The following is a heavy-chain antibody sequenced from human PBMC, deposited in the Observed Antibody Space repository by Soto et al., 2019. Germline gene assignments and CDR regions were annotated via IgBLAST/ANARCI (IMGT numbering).Heavy chain of an antibody. V-gene: IGHV3-30*18. CDR3: AKDRQHGGSRRGYYYYGMDV. J-gene: IGHJ6*02. CDR1: GFTFSSYG. D-gene: IGHD1-26*01. Sequence: PGGSLRLSCAASGFTFSSYGMHWVRQAPGKGLEWVAVISYDGSNKYYADSVKGRFTISRDNSKNTLYLQMNSLRAEDTAVYYCAKDRQHGGSRRGYYYYGMDVWGQGTTVTVSS. CDR2: ISYDGSNK.